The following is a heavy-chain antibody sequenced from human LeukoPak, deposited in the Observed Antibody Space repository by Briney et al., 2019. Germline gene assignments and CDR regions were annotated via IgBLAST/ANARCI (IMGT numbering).Heavy chain of an antibody. D-gene: IGHD6-13*01. J-gene: IGHJ4*02. CDR2: IYYSGST. CDR3: ARTDSSSWSYYFDY. Sequence: SETLSLTCTVSAVSISSSSYYWGWIRQPPGKGLGWIGSIYYSGSTYYNPSLKRRVTISVDTSKNQFSPKLSSVTAADPAVYYCARTDSSSWSYYFDYWGQGTLVTASS. V-gene: IGHV4-39*01. CDR1: AVSISSSSYY.